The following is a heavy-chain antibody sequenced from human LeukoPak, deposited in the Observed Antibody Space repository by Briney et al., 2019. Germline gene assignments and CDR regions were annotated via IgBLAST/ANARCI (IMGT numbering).Heavy chain of an antibody. CDR1: GGSISSSSYY. CDR3: ARDSDRGVILDY. V-gene: IGHV4-39*07. CDR2: IYYSGST. D-gene: IGHD3-10*01. Sequence: SETLSLTCTVSGGSISSSSYYWGWIRQPPGKGLEWIGSIYYSGSTYYNPSLKSRVTISVDTSKNQFSLKLSSVTAADTAVYYCARDSDRGVILDYWGQGTLVTVSS. J-gene: IGHJ4*02.